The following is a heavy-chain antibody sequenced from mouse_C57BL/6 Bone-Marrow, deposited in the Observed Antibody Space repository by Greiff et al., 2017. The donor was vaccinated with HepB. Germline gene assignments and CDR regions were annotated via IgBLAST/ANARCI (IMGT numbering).Heavy chain of an antibody. Sequence: EVQLVESGGGLVQPGGSLKLSCAASGFTFSDYYMYWVRQTPEKRLEWVAYISNGGGSTYYPDTVKGRFTISRDNAKNTLYLQMSRLKSEDTSMYYCARHSSSLAMDYWGQGTSVTVSS. CDR3: ARHSSSLAMDY. V-gene: IGHV5-12*01. CDR1: GFTFSDYY. J-gene: IGHJ4*01. D-gene: IGHD1-1*01. CDR2: ISNGGGST.